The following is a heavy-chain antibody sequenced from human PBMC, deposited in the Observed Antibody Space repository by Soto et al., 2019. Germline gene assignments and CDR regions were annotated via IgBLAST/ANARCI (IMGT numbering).Heavy chain of an antibody. Sequence: QLQLVQSGAEVKKPGSSVKVSCKASGGTFSSYASSWVRQAPGQGLEWIGGIIPIFGTANYAQKFQGRVTITADKSTSTAYMELSSLRSADTVVYYCARELTGTLTNSDFDYWGQGTLVTVYS. CDR3: ARELTGTLTNSDFDY. CDR2: IIPIFGTA. D-gene: IGHD2-8*02. V-gene: IGHV1-69*06. CDR1: GGTFSSYA. J-gene: IGHJ4*02.